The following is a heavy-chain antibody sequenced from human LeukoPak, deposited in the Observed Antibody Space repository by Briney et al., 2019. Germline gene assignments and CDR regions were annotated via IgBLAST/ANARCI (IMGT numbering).Heavy chain of an antibody. CDR1: GGSFSGYY. D-gene: IGHD5-24*01. CDR3: ARRSFGDGYNYGY. Sequence: SETLSLTCAVYGGSFSGYYWSWIRQPPGKGLEWIGEINHSGSTNYNPSLKSRVTISVDTSKNQFSLKLSSVTAADTAVYYCARRSFGDGYNYGYWGQGTLVTVSS. CDR2: INHSGST. J-gene: IGHJ4*02. V-gene: IGHV4-34*01.